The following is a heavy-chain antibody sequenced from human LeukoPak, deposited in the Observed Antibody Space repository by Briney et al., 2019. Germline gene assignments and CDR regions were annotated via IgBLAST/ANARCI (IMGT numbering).Heavy chain of an antibody. D-gene: IGHD3-3*01. Sequence: SETLSLTCTVSGGSISSYYWSWIRQPPGKGLEWIGYIYYSGSTNYNPSLKSRVTISVDTSKNQFSLKLSSVTAADTAVYYCARHRNYNYDLWSRKYYFDYWGQGTLVTVSS. CDR2: IYYSGST. J-gene: IGHJ4*02. V-gene: IGHV4-59*08. CDR3: ARHRNYNYDLWSRKYYFDY. CDR1: GGSISSYY.